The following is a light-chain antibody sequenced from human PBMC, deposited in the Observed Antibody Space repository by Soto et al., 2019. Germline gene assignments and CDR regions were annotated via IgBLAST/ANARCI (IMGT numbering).Light chain of an antibody. CDR1: ENVISSF. Sequence: EIVLTQSPGTLSLSPGERASFSCRTSENVISSFLGWYQHRPGQAPRILIYGTSNRAPGIPDRFSRSGAGTDFTLTTTRLEPEDSAFYYCHHYGRSLWTFGQGTKVEI. CDR3: HHYGRSLWT. J-gene: IGKJ1*01. CDR2: GTS. V-gene: IGKV3-20*01.